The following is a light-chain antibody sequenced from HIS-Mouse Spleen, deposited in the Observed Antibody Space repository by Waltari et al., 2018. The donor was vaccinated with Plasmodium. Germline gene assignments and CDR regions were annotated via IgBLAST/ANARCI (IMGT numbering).Light chain of an antibody. CDR1: QSVSSSY. Sequence: ELVFSQSPGTLSLSPGERATLSCSASQSVSSSYLAWYQQKPGQAPRLLIYGASSRATGIPDRFSGSGSGTDFTLTISRLEPEDFAVYYCQQYGSSPLTFGGGTKVEIK. V-gene: IGKV3-20*01. CDR2: GAS. J-gene: IGKJ4*01. CDR3: QQYGSSPLT.